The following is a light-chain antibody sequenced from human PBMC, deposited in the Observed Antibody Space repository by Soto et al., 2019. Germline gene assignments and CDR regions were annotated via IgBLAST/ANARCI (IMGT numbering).Light chain of an antibody. CDR3: SSYTSSSTLTYV. CDR1: TSEVGRYNY. Sequence: QSERTQPAPVSGSPENTVTISCTGTTSEVGRYNYVSWYQQHPGKAPKLMIYEVSNRPSGVSNRFSGSKSGNTDSLTISGLQAEDEAEYYCSSYTSSSTLTYVFGTGTKVTVL. CDR2: EVS. J-gene: IGLJ1*01. V-gene: IGLV2-14*01.